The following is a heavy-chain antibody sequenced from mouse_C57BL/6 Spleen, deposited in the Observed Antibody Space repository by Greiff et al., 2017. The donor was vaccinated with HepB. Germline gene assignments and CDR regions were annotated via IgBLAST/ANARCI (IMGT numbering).Heavy chain of an antibody. CDR3: ATLRSLDY. J-gene: IGHJ2*01. V-gene: IGHV1-69*01. CDR2: IDPSDSYT. Sequence: QVQLQQPGAELVMPGASVKLSCKASGYTFTSYWMHWVKQRPGQGLEWIGEIDPSDSYTNYNQKFKGKSTLTVDKSSSTAYMQLSSLTSEDSAVYYCATLRSLDYWGQGTTLTVSS. CDR1: GYTFTSYW. D-gene: IGHD1-1*01.